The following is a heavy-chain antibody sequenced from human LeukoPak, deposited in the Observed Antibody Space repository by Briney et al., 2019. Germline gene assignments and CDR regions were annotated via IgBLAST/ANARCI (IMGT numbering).Heavy chain of an antibody. D-gene: IGHD1-26*01. CDR3: ASGARLGGLDY. J-gene: IGHJ4*02. CDR1: GGTFSSYA. CDR2: VIPILGIA. Sequence: SVKVSCKASGGTFSSYAISWVRQAPGQGLEWMGRVIPILGIANYAQKFQGRVTITADKSTSTAYMELSSLRSEDTAVYYCASGARLGGLDYWGQGTLVTVSS. V-gene: IGHV1-69*04.